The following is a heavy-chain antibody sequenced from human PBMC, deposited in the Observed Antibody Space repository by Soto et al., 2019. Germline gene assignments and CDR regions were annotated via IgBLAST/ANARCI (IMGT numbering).Heavy chain of an antibody. D-gene: IGHD2-15*01. Sequence: QVQLVESGGGVVQPGRSLRLSCAASGFTFSSYAMHWVRQAPGKGLEWVAVISYDGSNKYYADSVKGRFTISRDNSKNTLYLQMNSLRAEDTAVYYCARDRYCSGGSCYLVYYYGMDVWGQGTTVTVSS. J-gene: IGHJ6*02. CDR3: ARDRYCSGGSCYLVYYYGMDV. V-gene: IGHV3-30-3*01. CDR1: GFTFSSYA. CDR2: ISYDGSNK.